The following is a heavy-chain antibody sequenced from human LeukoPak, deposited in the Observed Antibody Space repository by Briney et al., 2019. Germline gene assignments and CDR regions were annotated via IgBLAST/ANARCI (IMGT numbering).Heavy chain of an antibody. D-gene: IGHD7-27*01. CDR1: GGSLSSSSYY. CDR2: IYYSGST. CDR3: ASRRLGNDY. V-gene: IGHV4-39*07. J-gene: IGHJ4*02. Sequence: SETLSLTCNVSGGSLSSSSYYWGWLRQPPGKGLEWIGSIYYSGSTYYNPSLKSRVTISVDTSKNQFSLKLSSVTAADTAVYYCASRRLGNDYWGQGTLVTVSS.